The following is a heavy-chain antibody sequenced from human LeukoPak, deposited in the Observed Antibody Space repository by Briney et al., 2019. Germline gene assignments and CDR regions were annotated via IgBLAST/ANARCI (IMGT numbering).Heavy chain of an antibody. V-gene: IGHV4-4*02. Sequence: PSETLSLTCAVSGGSISSSNWWSWVRQPPGKGLEWIGEIYHSGSTNYNPSLKSRVTISVDKSKNQFSLKLSSVTAADTAVYYCARFRTGTGYFNYFDYWGQGTLVTVSS. J-gene: IGHJ4*02. CDR1: GGSISSSNW. D-gene: IGHD3-9*01. CDR2: IYHSGST. CDR3: ARFRTGTGYFNYFDY.